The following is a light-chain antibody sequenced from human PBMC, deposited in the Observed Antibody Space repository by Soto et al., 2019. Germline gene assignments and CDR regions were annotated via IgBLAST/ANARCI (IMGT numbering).Light chain of an antibody. CDR1: QSFASSF. Sequence: IVLTQSPGTLSLSPGERATLSCRASQSFASSFLAWYQQKPGQTPRLLIYATSTRATGIPARFSGSGSATEFTLTISSLQSEDFAVYYCQQRSSWPITFGQGTRLEIK. J-gene: IGKJ5*01. V-gene: IGKV3D-20*02. CDR2: ATS. CDR3: QQRSSWPIT.